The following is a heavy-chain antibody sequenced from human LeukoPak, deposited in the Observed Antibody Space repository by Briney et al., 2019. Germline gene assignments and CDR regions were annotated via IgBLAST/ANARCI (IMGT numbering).Heavy chain of an antibody. Sequence: SETLSLTCAVSGYSISSGYYWGWIRQPPGKGLEWIGSIYHSGSTYYNPSLKSRVTISVDTSKNQFSLKLGSVTAADTAVYYCARGPYYDSSGRYYFDYWGQGTLVTVSS. V-gene: IGHV4-38-2*01. CDR3: ARGPYYDSSGRYYFDY. J-gene: IGHJ4*02. D-gene: IGHD3-22*01. CDR1: GYSISSGYY. CDR2: IYHSGST.